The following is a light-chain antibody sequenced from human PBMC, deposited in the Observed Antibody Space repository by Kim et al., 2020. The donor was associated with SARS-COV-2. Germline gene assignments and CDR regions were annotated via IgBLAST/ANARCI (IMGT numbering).Light chain of an antibody. CDR1: SLRTYD. Sequence: VALGHTVKITCQGDSLRTYDASWYQQKPRQAPVLVIYAKNNRPSGIPDRFSGSSSGNTASLTITGAQAEDEADYYCHSRDSSANHLFGGGTKLTVL. J-gene: IGLJ2*01. CDR3: HSRDSSANHL. CDR2: AKN. V-gene: IGLV3-19*01.